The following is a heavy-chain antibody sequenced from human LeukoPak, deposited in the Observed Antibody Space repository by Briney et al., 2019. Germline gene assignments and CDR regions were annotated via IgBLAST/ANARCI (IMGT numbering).Heavy chain of an antibody. CDR3: ARDYYGSGSYDY. Sequence: SETLSLTCTVSGGSISSSSYYWGWIRQPPGKGLEWIGSIYYSGSTYYNPSLKSRVTISVDTSKNQFSLKLSSVTAADTAVYYCARDYYGSGSYDYWGQGTLVTVSS. D-gene: IGHD3-10*01. CDR1: GGSISSSSYY. V-gene: IGHV4-39*02. CDR2: IYYSGST. J-gene: IGHJ4*02.